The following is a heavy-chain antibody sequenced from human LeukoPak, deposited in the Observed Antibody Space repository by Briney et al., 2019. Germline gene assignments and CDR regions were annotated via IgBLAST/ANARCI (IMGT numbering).Heavy chain of an antibody. CDR2: INHSGST. D-gene: IGHD2-2*02. Sequence: SETLSLTCAVYGGSFSGYYWSWIRQPPGKGLEWIGEINHSGSTYYNPSLKSRVTISVDTSKNQFSLKLSSVTAADRAVYYCASLYGYYMDVWGKGTTVTVSS. CDR3: ASLYGYYMDV. CDR1: GGSFSGYY. V-gene: IGHV4-34*01. J-gene: IGHJ6*03.